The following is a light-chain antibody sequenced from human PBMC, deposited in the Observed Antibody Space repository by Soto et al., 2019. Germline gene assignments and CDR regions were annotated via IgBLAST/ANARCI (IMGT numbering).Light chain of an antibody. CDR2: EVV. J-gene: IGLJ1*01. V-gene: IGLV2-8*01. CDR3: KSYAGSNTDV. Sequence: QSALTQPPSASGSPGQSVTISCPGTKNDIGVYDFVSWYQHHPGKAPRLIIYEVVQRPSGVPDRFSGSKSGNTASLTVSGLQAAYEADYFCKSYAGSNTDVFGTGTKGTVL. CDR1: KNDIGVYDF.